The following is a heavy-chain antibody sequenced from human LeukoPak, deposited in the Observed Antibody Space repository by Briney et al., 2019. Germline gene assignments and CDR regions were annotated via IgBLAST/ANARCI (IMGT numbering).Heavy chain of an antibody. J-gene: IGHJ6*03. V-gene: IGHV5-51*01. CDR3: ARLLPHKAVADGLGKSYMDV. CDR1: GYSFTSYW. Sequence: GESLKISCKGSGYSFTSYWIGWVRQMPGKGLEWMGIIYPGDSDTRYSPSFQGQVTISADKSISTAYLRWSSLKASDTAMYYCARLLPHKAVADGLGKSYMDVWGKGTTVTVSS. CDR2: IYPGDSDT. D-gene: IGHD6-19*01.